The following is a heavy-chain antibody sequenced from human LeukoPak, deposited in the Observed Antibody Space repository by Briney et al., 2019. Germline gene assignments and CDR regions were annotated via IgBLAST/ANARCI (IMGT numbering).Heavy chain of an antibody. CDR3: ARDLDIVVVVAAIPGDDYYGMDV. CDR2: ISYDGSNK. D-gene: IGHD2-15*01. V-gene: IGHV3-30-3*01. CDR1: GFTFSSYA. J-gene: IGHJ6*02. Sequence: RGSLGVSCAASGFTFSSYAMHWVRQAPGKGLEWVAVISYDGSNKYYADSVKGRFTISRDNSKNTLYLQMNSLRAEDTAVYYCARDLDIVVVVAAIPGDDYYGMDVWGQGTTVTVSS.